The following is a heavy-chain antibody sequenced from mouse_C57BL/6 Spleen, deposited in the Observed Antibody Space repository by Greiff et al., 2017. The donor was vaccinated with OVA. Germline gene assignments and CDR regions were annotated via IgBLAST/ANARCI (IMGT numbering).Heavy chain of an antibody. J-gene: IGHJ1*03. D-gene: IGHD2-13*01. V-gene: IGHV1-53*01. CDR3: ARARCDPWYFDV. CDR1: GYTFTSYW. CDR2: INPSNGGT. Sequence: QVQLKQPGTDLVKPGASVKLSCKASGYTFTSYWMHWVKQRPGQGLEWIGNINPSNGGTNYNETLKSKATLTVDKSSSTAYMQLSSLTSEDSAVYYCARARCDPWYFDVWGTGTTVTVSS.